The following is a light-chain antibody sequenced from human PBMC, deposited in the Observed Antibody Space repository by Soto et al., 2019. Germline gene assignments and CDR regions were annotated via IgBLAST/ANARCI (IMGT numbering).Light chain of an antibody. J-gene: IGKJ5*01. CDR1: QSISSW. V-gene: IGKV1-5*01. CDR3: QQSYSTPSIP. Sequence: DIQVTQSPSTLSASVGDRVTITCRASQSISSWLAWYQQKPGKAPKLLIYDASSLESGVPSRFSGNGSGTEFTLTISSLQPEDFATYYCQQSYSTPSIPFGQGTRLEV. CDR2: DAS.